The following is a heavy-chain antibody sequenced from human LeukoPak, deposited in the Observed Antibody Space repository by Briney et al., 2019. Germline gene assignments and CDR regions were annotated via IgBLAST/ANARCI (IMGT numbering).Heavy chain of an antibody. J-gene: IGHJ4*02. D-gene: IGHD3-22*01. Sequence: PGGFLRLSCAASVNYWRHWVRQVPGKGLLWVSHINSDGSWTSYADSVKGRFTISKDNAKNTVYLQMNSLRAEDTAVYYCVSFYETYWGRGTLVTVSS. CDR1: VNYW. V-gene: IGHV3-74*01. CDR3: VSFYETY. CDR2: INSDGSWT.